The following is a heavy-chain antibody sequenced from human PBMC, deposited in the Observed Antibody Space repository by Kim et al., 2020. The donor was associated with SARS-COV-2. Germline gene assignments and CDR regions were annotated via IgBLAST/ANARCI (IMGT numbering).Heavy chain of an antibody. D-gene: IGHD3-3*01. J-gene: IGHJ3*02. V-gene: IGHV3-53*01. Sequence: YYADPVKGRSTISTDNSKNTLYLQINSMRAEDTAVHYCARVRRDAFDIWGQGTMVTVSS. CDR3: ARVRRDAFDI.